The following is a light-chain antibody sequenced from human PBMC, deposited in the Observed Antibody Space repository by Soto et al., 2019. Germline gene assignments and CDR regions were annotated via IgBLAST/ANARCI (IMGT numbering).Light chain of an antibody. Sequence: DIQMTQSPSTLSVSVGDRVTITCRASQTISSWLAWYQQKPGKAPKLLIYKASTLKSGVPSRFSGSGSGTEFTLHISRLQPDDVATYYCQHYNSYSEAFGQGTKVELK. CDR3: QHYNSYSEA. J-gene: IGKJ1*01. V-gene: IGKV1-5*03. CDR1: QTISSW. CDR2: KAS.